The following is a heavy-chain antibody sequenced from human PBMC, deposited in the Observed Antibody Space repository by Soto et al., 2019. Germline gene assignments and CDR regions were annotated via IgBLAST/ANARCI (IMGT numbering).Heavy chain of an antibody. CDR1: GFMFSNHG. CDR2: IWYDGNTI. V-gene: IGHV3-33*01. D-gene: IGHD1-1*01. CDR3: VRGDNWNDEASDY. J-gene: IGHJ4*02. Sequence: QVQLVESGGGVVQPGRSLRLSCAASGFMFSNHGMHWVRQAPGKGLEWVAVIWYDGNTIYYADSVKGRFTISRDNSKNTVNLHMKSLRAEDTAVYYCVRGDNWNDEASDYWGQGTLVTVSS.